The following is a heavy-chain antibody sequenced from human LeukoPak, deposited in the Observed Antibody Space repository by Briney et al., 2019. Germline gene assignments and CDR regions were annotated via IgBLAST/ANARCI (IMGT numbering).Heavy chain of an antibody. Sequence: SETLSLTCTVSGGSISSGGYYWSWIRQHPGKGLEWIGYIYYSGSTYYNPSLRSRVTISVDTSKNQFSLKLSSVNAADTAVYYCARKTNDWFDPWGQGILVTVSS. J-gene: IGHJ5*02. CDR1: GGSISSGGYY. CDR3: ARKTNDWFDP. CDR2: IYYSGST. V-gene: IGHV4-31*03. D-gene: IGHD2-8*01.